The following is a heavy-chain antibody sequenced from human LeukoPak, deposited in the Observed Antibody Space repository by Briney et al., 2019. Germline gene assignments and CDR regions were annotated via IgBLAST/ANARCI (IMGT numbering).Heavy chain of an antibody. CDR3: ARDSGSYPHWFAP. J-gene: IGHJ5*02. CDR2: IFYSGIT. CDR1: GGSISSYY. D-gene: IGHD1-26*01. V-gene: IGHV4-59*01. Sequence: VKPSETLSLTCTVSGGSISSYYWSWIRQPPGKGLEWIGYIFYSGITNYNPSLKSRVTISVDTSKKQFSLKLTSVTAADTAVYYCARDSGSYPHWFAPWGQGTLVTVSS.